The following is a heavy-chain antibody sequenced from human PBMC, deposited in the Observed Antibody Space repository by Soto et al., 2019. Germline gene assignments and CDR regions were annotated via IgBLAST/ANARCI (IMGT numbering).Heavy chain of an antibody. CDR2: IYYSGST. D-gene: IGHD6-6*01. J-gene: IGHJ6*02. CDR1: GGSISSGGYY. V-gene: IGHV4-31*03. CDR3: AREPMGSSSHYYYYGMDV. Sequence: SETLSLTCTVSGGSISSGGYYWSWIRQHPGKGLEWIGYIYYSGSTYYNPSLKSRVTISVDTSKNQFSLKLSSVTAADTAVYYCAREPMGSSSHYYYYGMDVWGQGTTVNVSS.